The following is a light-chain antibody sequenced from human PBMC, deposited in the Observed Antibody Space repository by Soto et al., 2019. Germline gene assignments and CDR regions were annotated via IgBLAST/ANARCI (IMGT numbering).Light chain of an antibody. CDR3: QQYNNWIT. J-gene: IGKJ5*01. CDR1: QSVSSTY. Sequence: EIVLTQSPGTLSLSPGERATLSWRASQSVSSTYLAGYQQKPGQAPRLLIYAASSRATGIPDRFSGSGSGADFTLTISSMKSEDFAVYYCQQYNNWITFGQGTRLEIK. V-gene: IGKV3-20*01. CDR2: AAS.